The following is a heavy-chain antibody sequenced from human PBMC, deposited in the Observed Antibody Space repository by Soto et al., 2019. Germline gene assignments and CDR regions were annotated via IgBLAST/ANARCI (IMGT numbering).Heavy chain of an antibody. CDR2: ISGSGGST. D-gene: IGHD2-21*01. CDR1: GLTFSSYA. J-gene: IGHJ4*02. CDR3: ANEGDWEADCGGDCDFDY. Sequence: EVQLLETGGGLVQPGGSLRLSCAASGLTFSSYAMSWVSRAPRKGLEWVSTISGSGGSTYYADSVKGRFTISRNNSKSTLYLQMNSLRAGDTVVYYCANEGDWEADCGGDCDFDYWGQGVLVNVS. V-gene: IGHV3-23*01.